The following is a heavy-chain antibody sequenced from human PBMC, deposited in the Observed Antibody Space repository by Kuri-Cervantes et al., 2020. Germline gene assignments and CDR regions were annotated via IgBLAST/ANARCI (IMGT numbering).Heavy chain of an antibody. J-gene: IGHJ4*02. CDR1: GFIFDDYV. V-gene: IGHV3-9*01. Sequence: SLKISCVASGFIFDDYVMHWVRRAPGKGLEWVSVISWNSGRIDYADSVKGRFTISRDNAKNSLYLQMNSLRTEDTALYSCEKDFMGPEFIGFDQWGQGTLVTVSS. CDR3: EKDFMGPEFIGFDQ. CDR2: ISWNSGRI. D-gene: IGHD3-10*01.